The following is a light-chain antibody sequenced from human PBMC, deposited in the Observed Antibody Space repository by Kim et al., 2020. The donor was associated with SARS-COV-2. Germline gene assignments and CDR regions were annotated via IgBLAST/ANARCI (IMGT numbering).Light chain of an antibody. CDR3: CSYAVAYTLV. V-gene: IGLV2-11*01. CDR2: DVT. J-gene: IGLJ3*02. Sequence: QSALTHPRSVSGSPGQSVTISCTGTGKDVGGYNYVSWSQHHPGKAPKRLIYDVTKRPSGVPDRFYGSKFGNTASLTISRLQPEDEADYYCCSYAVAYTLVCGGGTKVTVL. CDR1: GKDVGGYNY.